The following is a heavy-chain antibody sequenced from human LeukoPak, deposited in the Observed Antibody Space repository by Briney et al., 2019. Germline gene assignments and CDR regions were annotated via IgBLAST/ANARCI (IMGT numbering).Heavy chain of an antibody. V-gene: IGHV4-59*01. D-gene: IGHD6-13*01. Sequence: SETLTLTCTVSGGPISSYYWSWIRQPPGKGLEGIGNIHYSVSTKYNPSLKSRLTITVATSKNQFSLKLTSGTAADSAVYYCAKYSNNLFDWFDSWGQGTRVTVSS. CDR3: AKYSNNLFDWFDS. CDR1: GGPISSYY. CDR2: IHYSVST. J-gene: IGHJ5*01.